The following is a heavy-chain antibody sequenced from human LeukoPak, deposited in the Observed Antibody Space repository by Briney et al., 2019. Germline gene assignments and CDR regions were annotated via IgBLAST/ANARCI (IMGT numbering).Heavy chain of an antibody. Sequence: PSETLSLTCAVYGGSFSGYYWSWIRQPPGKGLEWIGEINHSGSTNYNPSLKSRVTISVDTSKNQFSLKLSSVTAADTAVYYCARGPRRFGIAAAGTCFDYWGQGTLVTVSS. J-gene: IGHJ4*02. CDR2: INHSGST. D-gene: IGHD6-13*01. CDR3: ARGPRRFGIAAAGTCFDY. CDR1: GGSFSGYY. V-gene: IGHV4-34*01.